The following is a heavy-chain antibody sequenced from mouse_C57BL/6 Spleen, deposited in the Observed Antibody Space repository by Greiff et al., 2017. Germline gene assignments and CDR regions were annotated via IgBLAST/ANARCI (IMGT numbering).Heavy chain of an antibody. D-gene: IGHD1-1*01. V-gene: IGHV5-16*01. CDR1: GFTFSDYY. CDR2: INYDGSST. CDR3: ARDRTVVADYYAMDY. Sequence: EVKLMESEGGLVQPGRSMKLSCTASGFTFSDYYMAWVRQVPEKGLEWVANINYDGSSTYYLDSLKSRFIISRDNAKNILYLQMSSLKSEDTATYYCARDRTVVADYYAMDYWGQGTSVTVSS. J-gene: IGHJ4*01.